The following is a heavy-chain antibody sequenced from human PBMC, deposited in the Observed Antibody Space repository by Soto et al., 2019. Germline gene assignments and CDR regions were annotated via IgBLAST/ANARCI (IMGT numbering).Heavy chain of an antibody. Sequence: QLGGSLRLSCAASGFTFSSYAMSWVRQAPGKGLEWVSAISGSGGSTYYADSVKGRFTISRDNSKNTLYLQMNSLRAEDTAVYYCAKDLFQANDSSGYYYFDYWGQGTLVTVSS. CDR3: AKDLFQANDSSGYYYFDY. D-gene: IGHD3-22*01. CDR1: GFTFSSYA. V-gene: IGHV3-23*01. J-gene: IGHJ4*02. CDR2: ISGSGGST.